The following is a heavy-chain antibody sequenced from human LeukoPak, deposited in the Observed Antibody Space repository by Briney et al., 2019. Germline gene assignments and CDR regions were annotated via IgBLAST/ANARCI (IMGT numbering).Heavy chain of an antibody. CDR2: FDPEDGET. Sequence: ASVKVSCKVSGYTLTELSMHWVRQAPGKGLEWMGGFDPEDGETIYAQKFQGRVTMTEDTSTDTAYMELSSLRSEDTAVYYCVTGLVYGSGSFDWGQGTLVTVSS. J-gene: IGHJ4*02. V-gene: IGHV1-24*01. CDR3: VTGLVYGSGSFD. CDR1: GYTLTELS. D-gene: IGHD3-10*01.